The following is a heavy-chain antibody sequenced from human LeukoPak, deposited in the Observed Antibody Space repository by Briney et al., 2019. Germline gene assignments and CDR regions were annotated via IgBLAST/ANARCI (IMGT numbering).Heavy chain of an antibody. CDR2: INHSGST. Sequence: SETLSLTCTVSGGSISSYYWSWIRQPPGKGLEWIGEINHSGSTNYNPSLKSRVTISVDTSKNQFSLKLSSVTAADTAVYYCAAQARYYYVDYWGQGTLVTVSS. D-gene: IGHD2-15*01. CDR3: AAQARYYYVDY. V-gene: IGHV4-34*01. J-gene: IGHJ4*02. CDR1: GGSISSYY.